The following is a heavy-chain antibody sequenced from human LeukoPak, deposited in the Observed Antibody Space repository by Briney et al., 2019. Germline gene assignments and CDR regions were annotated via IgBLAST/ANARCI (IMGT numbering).Heavy chain of an antibody. Sequence: ASVKVSCKASGYTFTSYYMHWMRQAPGQGLEWMGIINPSGGSTSYAQKFQGRVTMTRDTSTSTVYMELSSLRSEDTAVYYCARVVRDKDYDSSGYYLDYWGQGTLVTVSS. CDR2: INPSGGST. D-gene: IGHD3-22*01. CDR3: ARVVRDKDYDSSGYYLDY. V-gene: IGHV1-46*01. CDR1: GYTFTSYY. J-gene: IGHJ4*02.